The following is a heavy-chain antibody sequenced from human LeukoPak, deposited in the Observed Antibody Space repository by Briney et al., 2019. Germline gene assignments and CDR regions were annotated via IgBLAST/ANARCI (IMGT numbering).Heavy chain of an antibody. J-gene: IGHJ6*02. CDR1: GFTFSSYA. CDR3: AKDWLPIVVVPAVYYYYGMDV. CDR2: ISGSGGST. Sequence: PGGSLRLSCAASGFTFSSYAMSGVRQAPGKGLEWVSAISGSGGSTYYADSVKGRFTISRDNSKNTLYLQMNSLRAEDTAVYYCAKDWLPIVVVPAVYYYYGMDVWGQGTTVTVSS. V-gene: IGHV3-23*01. D-gene: IGHD2-2*01.